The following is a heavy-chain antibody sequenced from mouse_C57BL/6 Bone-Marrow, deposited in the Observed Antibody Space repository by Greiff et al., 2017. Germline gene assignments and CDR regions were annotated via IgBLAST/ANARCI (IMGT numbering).Heavy chain of an antibody. V-gene: IGHV10-3*01. CDR2: IRSKSSNYAT. CDR3: VREGDYYGSKERFAY. CDR1: GFTFNTYA. Sequence: EADGGLVQPKGSLKLSCAASGFTFNTYAMHWVRQAPGKGLEWVARIRSKSSNYATYYADSVKDRFTISRDDSQSMLYLQMNNLKTEDTAMYYCVREGDYYGSKERFAYWGQGTLVTVSA. J-gene: IGHJ3*01. D-gene: IGHD1-1*01.